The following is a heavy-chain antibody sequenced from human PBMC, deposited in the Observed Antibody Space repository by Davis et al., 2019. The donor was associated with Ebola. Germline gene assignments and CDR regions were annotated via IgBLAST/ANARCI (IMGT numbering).Heavy chain of an antibody. V-gene: IGHV5-51*01. D-gene: IGHD3-10*01. CDR3: ARHLARSSPMDV. J-gene: IGHJ6*02. Sequence: GESLKISCKGSGYSFSSCWIGWVRQMPGKGLEWMGIIYPGDSDTRYSPSFQGRVTLSADKSISTAYLQWSSLKASDTAMYYCARHLARSSPMDVWGQGTTVTVSS. CDR1: GYSFSSCW. CDR2: IYPGDSDT.